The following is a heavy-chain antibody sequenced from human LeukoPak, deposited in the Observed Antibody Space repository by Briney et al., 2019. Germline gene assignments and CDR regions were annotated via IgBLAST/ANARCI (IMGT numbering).Heavy chain of an antibody. D-gene: IGHD3-10*01. CDR1: GGSISSYY. J-gene: IGHJ4*02. Sequence: PSETLSLTCTVSGGSISSYYWSWIRRPPGKGLEWIGYIYYSGSTNYNPSLKSRVTISVDTSKNQFSLKLSSVTAADTAVYYCARQSDYGSGSYSYWGQGTLVTVSS. CDR2: IYYSGST. CDR3: ARQSDYGSGSYSY. V-gene: IGHV4-59*08.